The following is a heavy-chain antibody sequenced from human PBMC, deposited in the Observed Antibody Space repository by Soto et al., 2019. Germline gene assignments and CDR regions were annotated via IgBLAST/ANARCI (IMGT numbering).Heavy chain of an antibody. CDR1: GYSFTSYW. CDR2: IDPSDSYT. CDR3: ARHEVANWFDP. Sequence: GESLKISCKGSGYSFTSYWISWVRQMPGKGLEWMGKIDPSDSYTNYSPSFQGHVTISADKSVNTAYLQWRSLKASDTAIYHCARHEVANWFDPWGQGTLVTAPQ. J-gene: IGHJ5*02. V-gene: IGHV5-10-1*01.